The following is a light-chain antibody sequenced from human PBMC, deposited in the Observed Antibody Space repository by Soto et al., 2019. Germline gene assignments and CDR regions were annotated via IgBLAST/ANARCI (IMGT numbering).Light chain of an antibody. CDR1: QSIGTY. J-gene: IGKJ4*01. CDR3: QQSYSTPLT. CDR2: AAS. V-gene: IGKV1-39*01. Sequence: DIQMTQSPSSLSASVGDRVTITCRASQSIGTYLHWYQQKPGKAPKLLIYAASSLQSGVPSRFSGSGSGTDFTLTISSLQPEDFATYYCQQSYSTPLTFGGGTKVDI.